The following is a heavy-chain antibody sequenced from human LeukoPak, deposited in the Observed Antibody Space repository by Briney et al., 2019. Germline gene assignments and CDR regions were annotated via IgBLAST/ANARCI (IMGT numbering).Heavy chain of an antibody. CDR2: ISSSGSTI. J-gene: IGHJ6*03. CDR1: GFTFSDYY. CDR3: ASSFWSGYKHYSYMDV. D-gene: IGHD3-3*01. Sequence: GGSLRLSCAASGFTFSDYYMSWIRQAPGKGLEWVSYISSSGSTIYYADSVKGRFTISRDNAKNSLYLQMNSLRAEDTAVYYCASSFWSGYKHYSYMDVWGKGTTVTVSS. V-gene: IGHV3-11*01.